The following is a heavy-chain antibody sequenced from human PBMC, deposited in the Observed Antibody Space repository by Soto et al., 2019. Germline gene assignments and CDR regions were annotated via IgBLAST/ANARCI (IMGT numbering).Heavy chain of an antibody. CDR3: AREGGSLNWFDP. Sequence: EVQLVESGGGLVQPGGSLRLSCAASGFTFSSYSMNWVRQAPGKGLEWVSYISSSSTIYYADSVKGRFTISRDNAKNSLYLQMNSLRDEDTAVYYCAREGGSLNWFDPWGQRTLVTVSS. D-gene: IGHD1-26*01. V-gene: IGHV3-48*02. CDR2: ISSSSTI. CDR1: GFTFSSYS. J-gene: IGHJ5*02.